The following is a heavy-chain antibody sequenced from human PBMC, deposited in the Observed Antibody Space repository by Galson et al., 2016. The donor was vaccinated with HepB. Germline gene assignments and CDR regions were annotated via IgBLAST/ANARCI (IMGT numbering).Heavy chain of an antibody. V-gene: IGHV3-23*01. Sequence: SLRLSCAASGFTFRTYAMSWVRQAPGKGLECVSSISGGGGSTYYADSVKGRFTISRDNSRTTLFLQMNSLTVEDTAVYYCAFSRGGMAISYLNYWGRGTLVTVST. D-gene: IGHD5-24*01. CDR1: GFTFRTYA. CDR3: AFSRGGMAISYLNY. CDR2: ISGGGGST. J-gene: IGHJ4*02.